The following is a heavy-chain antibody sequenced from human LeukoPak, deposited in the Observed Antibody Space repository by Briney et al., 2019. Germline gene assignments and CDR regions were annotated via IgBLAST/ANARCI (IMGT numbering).Heavy chain of an antibody. CDR1: GYTFTGYY. V-gene: IGHV1-2*02. CDR2: INPNSGGT. J-gene: IGHJ4*02. Sequence: ASVKVSCKASGYTFTGYYMHWVRQAPGQGLEWMGWINPNSGGTNYAQKFQGRVTMARDTSISTAYMELSRLRSDDTAVYYCARSHGRYCGSTSCHTVDYWGQGTLVTVSS. D-gene: IGHD2-2*01. CDR3: ARSHGRYCGSTSCHTVDY.